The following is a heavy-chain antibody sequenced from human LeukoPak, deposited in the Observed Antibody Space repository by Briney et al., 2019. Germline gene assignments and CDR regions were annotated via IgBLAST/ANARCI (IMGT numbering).Heavy chain of an antibody. CDR3: AKGGPYYYYMDV. V-gene: IGHV3-30*18. CDR1: GFTFSTYG. Sequence: GGSLRLSCVASGFTFSTYGMSWVRQAPGKGLEWVAVISYDGSNKYYADSVKGRFTISRDNSKNTLYLQMNSLRAEDTAVYYCAKGGPYYYYMDVWGKGTTVTVSS. J-gene: IGHJ6*03. CDR2: ISYDGSNK. D-gene: IGHD3-10*01.